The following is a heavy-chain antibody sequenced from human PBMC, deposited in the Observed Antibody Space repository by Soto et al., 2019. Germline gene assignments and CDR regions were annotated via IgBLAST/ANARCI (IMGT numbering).Heavy chain of an antibody. V-gene: IGHV4-31*03. J-gene: IGHJ6*03. CDR1: GGSISSGGYY. CDR3: SRDVAAGEYMDV. Sequence: SETLSLTCTVSGGSISSGGYYWSWIRQHPGKGLEWIGYICYSGSTYYNPSLKSRVTISVDTSKNQFSLKLSSVTAADTAVYYCSRDVAAGEYMDVWSKGTTVTVSS. D-gene: IGHD6-19*01. CDR2: ICYSGST.